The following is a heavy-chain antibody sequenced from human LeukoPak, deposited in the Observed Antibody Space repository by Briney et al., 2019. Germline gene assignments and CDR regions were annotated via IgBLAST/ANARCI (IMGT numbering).Heavy chain of an antibody. CDR2: IIPIFGTA. V-gene: IGHV1-69*06. CDR1: GGTFSSYA. CDR3: ARAGDLVGATSYYFDY. D-gene: IGHD1-26*01. Sequence: GASVKVSCKASGGTFSSYAISWVRPAPGQGLEWMGRIIPIFGTANYAQKFQGRVTITADKSTSTAYMELSSLRSEDTAVYYCARAGDLVGATSYYFDYWGQGTLVTVSS. J-gene: IGHJ4*02.